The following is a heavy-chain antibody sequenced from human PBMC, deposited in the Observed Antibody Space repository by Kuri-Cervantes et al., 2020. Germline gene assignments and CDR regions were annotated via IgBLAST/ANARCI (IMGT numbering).Heavy chain of an antibody. CDR2: ISYDGSNK. J-gene: IGHJ6*02. V-gene: IGHV3-30*18. Sequence: LSLTCAASGFTFSSYSMNWVRQAPGKGLEWVAVISYDGSNKYYADSVKGRFTISRDNSKNTLYLQMNSLRAEDTAVYYCAKDLPHSMIQLWSDYYYGMDVWGQGPTVTVSS. CDR3: AKDLPHSMIQLWSDYYYGMDV. D-gene: IGHD5-18*01. CDR1: GFTFSSYS.